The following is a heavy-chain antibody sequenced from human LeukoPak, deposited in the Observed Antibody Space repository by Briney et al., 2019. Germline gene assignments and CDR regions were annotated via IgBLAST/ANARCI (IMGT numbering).Heavy chain of an antibody. CDR3: ARRTSNPVGAIDY. CDR2: ISSSGST. D-gene: IGHD1-26*01. V-gene: IGHV4-39*01. Sequence: ASETLSLTCTVSGGSISSSGYYWGWIRQPPEKGLEWIGAISSSGSTYYNPSLKSRVTISVDSSKNQFSLKLSSVTAADTAVYYCARRTSNPVGAIDYWGQGTLVTVSS. J-gene: IGHJ4*02. CDR1: GGSISSSGYY.